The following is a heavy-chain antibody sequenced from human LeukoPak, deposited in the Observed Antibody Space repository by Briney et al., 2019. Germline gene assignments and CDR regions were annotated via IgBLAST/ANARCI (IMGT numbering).Heavy chain of an antibody. CDR2: INPNSGGT. Sequence: ASVKVSCKASGYTFTSYYMHWVRQAPGQGLEWMGWINPNSGGTNYAQKFQGRVTMTRDTSISTAYMELSRLRSDDTAVYYCARVSSVVTTIFDYWGQGTLVTVSS. V-gene: IGHV1-2*02. D-gene: IGHD5-12*01. CDR1: GYTFTSYY. J-gene: IGHJ4*02. CDR3: ARVSSVVTTIFDY.